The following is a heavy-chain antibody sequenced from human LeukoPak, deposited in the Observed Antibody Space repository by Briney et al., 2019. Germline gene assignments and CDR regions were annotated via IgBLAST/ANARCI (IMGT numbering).Heavy chain of an antibody. CDR2: INPNSGGT. V-gene: IGHV1-2*02. CDR1: GYTFTSYG. D-gene: IGHD3-10*01. Sequence: ASVKVSCKASGYTFTSYGISWVRQAPGQGLEWMGWINPNSGGTNYAQKFQGRVTMTRDTSISTAYMELSRLRSDDTAVYYCAREKYYYGSGSYCILDPWGQGTLVTVSS. J-gene: IGHJ5*02. CDR3: AREKYYYGSGSYCILDP.